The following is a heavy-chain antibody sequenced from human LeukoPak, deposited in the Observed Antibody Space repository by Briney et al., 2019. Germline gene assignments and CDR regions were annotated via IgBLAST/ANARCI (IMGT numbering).Heavy chain of an antibody. CDR1: GDSVSSNSAA. CDR3: ARGLRRTVTTFGFEDY. D-gene: IGHD3-16*01. CDR2: TYYRSKWYN. V-gene: IGHV6-1*01. J-gene: IGHJ4*02. Sequence: SQTLSLTCSISGDSVSSNSAAWSWIGQSPSRGLEWLGRTYYRSKWYNEYAVSVKSRITINPDTSKNQFSLQLNSVTPEDTAVYYCARGLRRTVTTFGFEDYWGQGTLVTVSS.